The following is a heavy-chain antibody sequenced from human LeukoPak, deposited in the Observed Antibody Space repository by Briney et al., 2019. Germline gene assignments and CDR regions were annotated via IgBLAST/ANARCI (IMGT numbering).Heavy chain of an antibody. CDR3: AKPRLKSGYYLFDY. CDR1: GFTFSSYA. CDR2: ISGSGGST. V-gene: IGHV3-23*01. J-gene: IGHJ4*02. D-gene: IGHD3-22*01. Sequence: GGSLRLSCAASGFTFSSYAMSWVRQAPEKGREWVSAISGSGGSTYYADSVKGRFTISRDNSKNTLYLQMNSLRAEDTAVYYCAKPRLKSGYYLFDYWGQGTLVTVSS.